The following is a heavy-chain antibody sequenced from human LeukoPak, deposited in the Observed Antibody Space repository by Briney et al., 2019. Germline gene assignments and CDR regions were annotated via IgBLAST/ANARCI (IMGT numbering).Heavy chain of an antibody. V-gene: IGHV4-39*02. CDR1: GGSISSSSYY. J-gene: IGHJ4*02. D-gene: IGHD6-19*01. CDR3: ARDQWLGDFDY. Sequence: PSEALSLTCTVSGGSISSSSYYWGWIRQPPGEGLEWIGTMFYSGSTYYNPSLKSRVTISVDASKNQFSLKLSSVTAADTAVYYCARDQWLGDFDYWGQGNLGTVSS. CDR2: MFYSGST.